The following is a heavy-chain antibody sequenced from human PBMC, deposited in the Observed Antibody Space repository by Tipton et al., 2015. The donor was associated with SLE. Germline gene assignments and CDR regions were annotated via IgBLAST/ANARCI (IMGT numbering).Heavy chain of an antibody. D-gene: IGHD3-3*01. Sequence: LRLSCAVYGGSFSGYYWSWIRQPPGEGLEWIGSIYHSGSTYYNPSLKSRVTISVDTSKNQFSLKLSSVTAADTAVYYCARDTDYDFWSGYYYYYGMDVWGQGTTVTVSS. CDR1: GGSFSGYY. J-gene: IGHJ6*02. CDR3: ARDTDYDFWSGYYYYYGMDV. CDR2: IYHSGST. V-gene: IGHV4-34*01.